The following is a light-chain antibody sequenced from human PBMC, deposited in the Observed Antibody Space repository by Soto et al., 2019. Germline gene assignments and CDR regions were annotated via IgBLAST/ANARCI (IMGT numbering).Light chain of an antibody. J-gene: IGKJ4*01. V-gene: IGKV3-15*01. CDR3: QQYNNWPRLT. CDR1: QGIGDT. Sequence: EVVVRQSPATLSVSPGGGATLSCRASQGIGDTLAWYQHKPGQTPRLLIYDTSTRATGVPTRFSGSRSGTEFTLTISSLQSQDFAVYYCQQYNNWPRLTFGGGTKVDIK. CDR2: DTS.